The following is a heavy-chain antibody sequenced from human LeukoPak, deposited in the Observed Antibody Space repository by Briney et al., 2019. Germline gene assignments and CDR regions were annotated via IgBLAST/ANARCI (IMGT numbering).Heavy chain of an antibody. CDR2: INHSGST. D-gene: IGHD2-2*02. CDR1: GGSISSSSYY. Sequence: SETLSLTCTVSGGSISSSSYYWGWIRQPPGKGLEWIGEINHSGSTNYNPSLKSRVTISVDTSKNQFSLKLSSVTAADTAVYYCARAKYLRYYFDYWGQGTLVTVSS. J-gene: IGHJ4*02. V-gene: IGHV4-39*07. CDR3: ARAKYLRYYFDY.